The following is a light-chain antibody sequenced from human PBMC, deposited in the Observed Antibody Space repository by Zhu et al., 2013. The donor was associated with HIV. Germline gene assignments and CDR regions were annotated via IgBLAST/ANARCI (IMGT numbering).Light chain of an antibody. Sequence: EIVLTQSPATLSLSPGERATLSCRASQSVSSYLAWYQHKPGQAPRLLIYAASTRATGIPDRFSGSGSGTDFTLTISRLEPEDFAVYYCQRYGGSPLFTFGPGTKVHIK. CDR1: QSVSSY. CDR2: AAS. CDR3: QRYGGSPLFT. V-gene: IGKV3-20*01. J-gene: IGKJ3*01.